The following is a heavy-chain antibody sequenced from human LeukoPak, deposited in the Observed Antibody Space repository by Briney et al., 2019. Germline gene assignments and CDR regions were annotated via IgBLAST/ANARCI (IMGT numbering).Heavy chain of an antibody. CDR2: ISGNGLGT. CDR1: GFTFSRNA. Sequence: GGSLRLSCAASGFTFSRNAKNWVRQAPGKGLEWVAAISGNGLGTYYADSVKGRFNISRDNSRNTLYLQMNSLRIEDTAFYYCAKDANYLRSSGYLIPIDFWGQGTLVTVSS. CDR3: AKDANYLRSSGYLIPIDF. J-gene: IGHJ4*02. V-gene: IGHV3-23*01. D-gene: IGHD3-22*01.